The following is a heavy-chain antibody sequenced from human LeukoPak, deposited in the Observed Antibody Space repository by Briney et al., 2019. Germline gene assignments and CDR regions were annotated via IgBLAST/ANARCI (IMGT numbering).Heavy chain of an antibody. CDR2: INPNSGGT. CDR1: GYTFGAYY. CDR3: ARVYYDFWSGYLDY. D-gene: IGHD3-3*01. V-gene: IGHV1-2*02. J-gene: IGHJ4*02. Sequence: ASVKVSCKASGYTFGAYYMYWVRQAPGQGLEWMGWINPNSGGTNYAQKFQGRVTMTRDTSISTAYMELSRLRSDDTAVYYCARVYYDFWSGYLDYWGQGTLVTVSS.